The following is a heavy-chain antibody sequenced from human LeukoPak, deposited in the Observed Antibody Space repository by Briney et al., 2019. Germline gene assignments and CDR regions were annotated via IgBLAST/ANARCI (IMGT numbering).Heavy chain of an antibody. CDR2: INHSGST. V-gene: IGHV4-34*01. CDR1: GGSFSGYY. CDR3: ARERYGGNSPTFDY. J-gene: IGHJ4*02. Sequence: PSETLSLTCAVCGGSFSGYYWSWIRQPPGKGLEWIGEINHSGSTNYNPSLKSRVTISVDTSKNQFSLKLSSVTAADTAVYYCARERYGGNSPTFDYWGQGTLVTVSS. D-gene: IGHD4-23*01.